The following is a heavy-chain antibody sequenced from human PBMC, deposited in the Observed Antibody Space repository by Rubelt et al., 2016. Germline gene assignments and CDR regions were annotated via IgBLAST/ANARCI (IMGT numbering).Heavy chain of an antibody. D-gene: IGHD5-12*01. V-gene: IGHV4-31*03. CDR2: IYYSGST. CDR3: ARRGYSANWCDSTFDS. CDR1: GGSIKSGGFY. Sequence: QMQLQESGPGQVKPSQTLSLTCTISGGSIKSGGFYWSWIRQHPGRGLEWLGYIYYSGSTYYNPSLQSRVSISSDTSKNQFSFNLTSVADADTAVYYCARRGYSANWCDSTFDSWGQGMLVTGSS. J-gene: IGHJ4*02.